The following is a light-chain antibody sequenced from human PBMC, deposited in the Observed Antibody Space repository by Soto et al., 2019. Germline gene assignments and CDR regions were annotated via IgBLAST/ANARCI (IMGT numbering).Light chain of an antibody. J-gene: IGKJ1*01. V-gene: IGKV3-11*01. Sequence: EIVLTQSPATLSLSPGERATLSCRASQSVSSYLAWYQQKPGQPPRLLIYDASNRATGIPARFSGSGSGTDFTLTISSLEPEDFAVCYCQRRSNWPQTFGQGPQVEIK. CDR1: QSVSSY. CDR3: QRRSNWPQT. CDR2: DAS.